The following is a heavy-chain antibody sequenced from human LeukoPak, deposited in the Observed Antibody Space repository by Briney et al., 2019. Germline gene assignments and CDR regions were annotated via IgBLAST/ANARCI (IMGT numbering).Heavy chain of an antibody. V-gene: IGHV1-2*02. CDR2: INPNSGGT. D-gene: IGHD4-17*01. J-gene: IGHJ4*02. Sequence: ASVKVSCKASGYTFTSYYMHWVRQAPGQGLEWMGWINPNSGGTNYAQKFQGRVTMTRDTSISTAYMELSRLRSDDTAVYYCARAPYGDYAFFDYWGQGTLVTVSS. CDR3: ARAPYGDYAFFDY. CDR1: GYTFTSYY.